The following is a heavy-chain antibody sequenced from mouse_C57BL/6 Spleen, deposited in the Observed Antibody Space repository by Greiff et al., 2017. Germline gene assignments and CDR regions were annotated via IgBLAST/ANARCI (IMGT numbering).Heavy chain of an antibody. V-gene: IGHV1-52*01. Sequence: QVQLQQPGAELVRPGSSVKLSCKASGYTFTSYWLHWVKQRPIQGLEWIGNIDPSDSETHYNQKFKDKATLTVDKSSSTAYMQLSSLTSEDSAVYYCARDDYDGFAYWGQGTLVTVSA. CDR2: IDPSDSET. J-gene: IGHJ3*01. D-gene: IGHD2-4*01. CDR1: GYTFTSYW. CDR3: ARDDYDGFAY.